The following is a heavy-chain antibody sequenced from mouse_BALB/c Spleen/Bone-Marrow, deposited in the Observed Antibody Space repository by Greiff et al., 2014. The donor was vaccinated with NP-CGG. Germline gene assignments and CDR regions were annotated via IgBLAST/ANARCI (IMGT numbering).Heavy chain of an antibody. D-gene: IGHD1-1*01. V-gene: IGHV1-31*01. CDR1: GYSFTGYT. Sequence: VQLQQSGPELVKPGASMKISCKTSGYSFTGYTMNWVKQSHGRNLEWIGLINPYNGGTSYNQKFKGKATLTVDKSSSTAYMELFSLTSEDSAVYYCASYYGSSWYFDVWGAGTTVTVSS. CDR2: INPYNGGT. J-gene: IGHJ1*01. CDR3: ASYYGSSWYFDV.